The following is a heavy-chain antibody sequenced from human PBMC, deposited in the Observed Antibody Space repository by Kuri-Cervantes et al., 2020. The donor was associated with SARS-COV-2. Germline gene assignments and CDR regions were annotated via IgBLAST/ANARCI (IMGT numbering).Heavy chain of an antibody. J-gene: IGHJ3*02. Sequence: ASVKVSCKASGYTFNGYYMHWVRQAPGQGLEWMGWINPNSGGTNYAQKVQGWVTMTRDTSISRVYMELSRLRSNDTAVYYCARSTTFRRLVVISQVGAFDIWGQGTMVTVSS. CDR1: GYTFNGYY. V-gene: IGHV1-2*04. D-gene: IGHD3-22*01. CDR2: INPNSGGT. CDR3: ARSTTFRRLVVISQVGAFDI.